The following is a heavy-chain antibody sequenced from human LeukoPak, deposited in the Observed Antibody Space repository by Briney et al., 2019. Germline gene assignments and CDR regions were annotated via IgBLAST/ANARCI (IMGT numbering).Heavy chain of an antibody. V-gene: IGHV3-23*01. CDR1: GFTFSSYA. J-gene: IGHJ6*03. Sequence: GGSLRLSCAASGFTFSSYAMSWVRQAPGKGLEWVSAISGSGGSTYYADSVKGRFTISRDNSKNTLYLQMNSLRAEDTAVYYCAKDGDGGNRYYYYYYYMDVWGKGTTVTVSS. D-gene: IGHD4-23*01. CDR3: AKDGDGGNRYYYYYYYMDV. CDR2: ISGSGGST.